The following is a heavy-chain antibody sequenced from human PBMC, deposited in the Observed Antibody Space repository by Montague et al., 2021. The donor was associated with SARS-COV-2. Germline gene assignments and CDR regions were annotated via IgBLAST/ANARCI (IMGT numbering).Heavy chain of an antibody. CDR1: EYTLTELS. Sequence: SVKVSCKVSEYTLTELSMHWVRQAPGKGLEWMGGFDPEDGETIYAQKFQGRVTITGDTSTDTAYMELSSLRSEDTALYYCATEAIAAAGTLGGYDYWGQGTLVTVSS. CDR2: FDPEDGET. J-gene: IGHJ4*02. CDR3: ATEAIAAAGTLGGYDY. V-gene: IGHV1-24*01. D-gene: IGHD6-13*01.